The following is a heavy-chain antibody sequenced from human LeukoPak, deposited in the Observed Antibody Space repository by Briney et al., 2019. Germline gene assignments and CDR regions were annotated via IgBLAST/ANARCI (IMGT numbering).Heavy chain of an antibody. CDR3: ARRGSGWYSYYFDY. CDR2: IQHTGGT. Sequence: SETLSLTCTVSGGSISSDGYYWSWIRQPPGKGPEWIGHIQHTGGTHCNSSLKSRVTISADRSKNQFSLKLNSVTAADTAVYYCARRGSGWYSYYFDYWGQGTLVTVSS. CDR1: GGSISSDGYY. D-gene: IGHD6-19*01. J-gene: IGHJ4*02. V-gene: IGHV4-30-2*01.